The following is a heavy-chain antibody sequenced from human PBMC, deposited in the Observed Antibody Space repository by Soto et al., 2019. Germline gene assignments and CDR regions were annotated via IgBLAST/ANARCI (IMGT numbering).Heavy chain of an antibody. CDR2: VYYSGST. J-gene: IGHJ4*02. CDR3: ARHAVVYAPLGVVDLGC. V-gene: IGHV4-59*08. CDR1: GSSISSPS. D-gene: IGHD2-8*02. Sequence: SEKLSLTCTNSGSSISSPSWSGKGETPGEGLEWIGHVYYSGSTNYNPSLKSRVTISVDTFKNQFSLSLTSETAADTAVYYCARHAVVYAPLGVVDLGCSGQR.